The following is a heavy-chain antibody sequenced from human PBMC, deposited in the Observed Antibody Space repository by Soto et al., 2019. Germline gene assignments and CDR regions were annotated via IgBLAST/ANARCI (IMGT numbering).Heavy chain of an antibody. J-gene: IGHJ4*02. CDR2: INSDGSNT. CDR1: GFAFNTYW. CDR3: ARDRGYQVDI. Sequence: GGSLRLSCAASGFAFNTYWMHWVRQAPGNGLVWVSHINSDGSNTNYADSVRGRFTISRDNTKNTLYLQMNNLRAEDTAVYYCARDRGYQVDIWGQGTLVTVSS. V-gene: IGHV3-74*01. D-gene: IGHD2-2*01.